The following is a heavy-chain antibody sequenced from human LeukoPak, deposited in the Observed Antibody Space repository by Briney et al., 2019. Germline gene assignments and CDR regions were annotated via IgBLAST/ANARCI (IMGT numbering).Heavy chain of an antibody. CDR3: ARESTGGSLDY. CDR2: ISAYNGDT. D-gene: IGHD2-8*02. V-gene: IGHV1-18*01. CDR1: SYTFNTYG. Sequence: GASVKVSCKASSYTFNTYGIIWVRQAPGQGLEWMGWISAYNGDTTYAQKLQGRVTLTTDASTSTAYMELRSLRSDDTAVYYCARESTGGSLDYWGQGTLVTVSS. J-gene: IGHJ4*02.